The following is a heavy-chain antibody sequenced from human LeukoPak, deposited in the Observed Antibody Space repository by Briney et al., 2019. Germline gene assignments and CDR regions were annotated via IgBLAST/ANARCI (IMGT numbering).Heavy chain of an antibody. Sequence: EWMGWIGGYTGKTNYAQKFQGRVTMTTDTSTTTVHMELRSLRSDETAVYYCARAPGSSDWVPLFDYWGQGTQVTVSS. CDR2: IGGYTGKT. J-gene: IGHJ4*02. V-gene: IGHV1-18*01. D-gene: IGHD2-21*02. CDR3: ARAPGSSDWVPLFDY.